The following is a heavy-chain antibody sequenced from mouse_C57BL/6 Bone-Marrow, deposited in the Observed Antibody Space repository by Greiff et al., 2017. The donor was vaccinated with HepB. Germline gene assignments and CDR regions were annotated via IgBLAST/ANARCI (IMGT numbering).Heavy chain of an antibody. CDR1: GYTFTSYW. V-gene: IGHV1-72*01. CDR3: ARLGPWFAY. CDR2: IDPNSGGT. J-gene: IGHJ3*01. Sequence: QVQLQQPGAELVKPGASVKVSCKASGYTFTSYWMHWVKQRPGQGLEWIGRIDPNSGGTKYNEKFKSKATLTVDKPSSTAYMQLSSLTYEDSAVYYCARLGPWFAYWGQGTLVTVSA. D-gene: IGHD4-1*01.